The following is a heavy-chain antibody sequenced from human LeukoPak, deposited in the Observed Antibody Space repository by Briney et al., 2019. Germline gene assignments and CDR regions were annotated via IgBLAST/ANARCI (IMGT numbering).Heavy chain of an antibody. J-gene: IGHJ4*02. D-gene: IGHD2-2*01. CDR1: GGSISSGDYY. CDR2: IYYSGST. CDR3: ARGPGGAVVVPAAILFVH. V-gene: IGHV4-30-4*08. Sequence: SETLSLTCTVSGGSISSGDYYWSWIRQPPGKGLDWIRYIYYSGSTYYNPSLKSRATISVDTSKDQFSLKLSSVTAADTAVYYCARGPGGAVVVPAAILFVHWGQGTLVTVSS.